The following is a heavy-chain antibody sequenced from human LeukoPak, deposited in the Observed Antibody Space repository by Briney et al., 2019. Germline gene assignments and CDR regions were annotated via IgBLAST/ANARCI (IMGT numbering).Heavy chain of an antibody. CDR3: ARAYYYDI. D-gene: IGHD3-22*01. Sequence: SETLSLTCTVSGGSISSYSYYWSWIRQPPGKGPEWIGYIYYSGSTNYNPSLKSRVTISVDTSKNQFSLKLSSVTAADTAVYYCARAYYYDIWGQGTLVTVSS. V-gene: IGHV4-61*01. CDR1: GGSISSYSYY. CDR2: IYYSGST. J-gene: IGHJ4*02.